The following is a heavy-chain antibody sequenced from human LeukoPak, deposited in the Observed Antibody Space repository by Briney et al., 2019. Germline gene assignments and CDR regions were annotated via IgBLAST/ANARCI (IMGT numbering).Heavy chain of an antibody. CDR1: GGSISSFF. V-gene: IGHV4-4*07. Sequence: PSETLSLTCTVSGGSISSFFWSWIRQRAGKGLEWIGRIHSSGSTIFNSSLKSRVTMSVDTSKNQFSLNLTSVTAADTAVYYCARDWVAGINWCDPWGQGILVTVSS. D-gene: IGHD3-10*01. CDR3: ARDWVAGINWCDP. CDR2: IHSSGST. J-gene: IGHJ5*02.